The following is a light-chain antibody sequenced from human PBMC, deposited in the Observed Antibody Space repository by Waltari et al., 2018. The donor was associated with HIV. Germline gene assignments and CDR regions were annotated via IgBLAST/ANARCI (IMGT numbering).Light chain of an antibody. J-gene: IGKJ2*01. Sequence: DIVMTQSPDSLAVSLGERATINCKSSQSVLYSSSNKNYLAWYQQKPGQPPKLLIYWASTRESGVPDRFSGSGSGTDFTLTISSLQAEDVAVYYCQHYYTPPYSFGQGTKLEIK. V-gene: IGKV4-1*01. CDR3: QHYYTPPYS. CDR2: WAS. CDR1: QSVLYSSSNKNY.